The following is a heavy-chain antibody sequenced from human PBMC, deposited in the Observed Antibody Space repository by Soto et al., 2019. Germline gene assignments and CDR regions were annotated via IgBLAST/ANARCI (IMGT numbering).Heavy chain of an antibody. D-gene: IGHD3-10*01. CDR3: VRLVGNILIREVSNWFDP. V-gene: IGHV5-51*01. CDR2: IHPGDSDI. J-gene: IGHJ5*02. Sequence: SLTISCKASGYRFTSYWIGWVRQMPGKGLEWMGIIHPGDSDINYSPSFQGQVTISVDKSISTTYLHWSSLRASDTAMYYCVRLVGNILIREVSNWFDPWGQGTLVTVSS. CDR1: GYRFTSYW.